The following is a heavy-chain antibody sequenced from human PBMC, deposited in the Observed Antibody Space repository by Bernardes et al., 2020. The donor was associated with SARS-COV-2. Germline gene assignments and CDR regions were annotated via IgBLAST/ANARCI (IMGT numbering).Heavy chain of an antibody. D-gene: IGHD6-13*01. CDR2: ITASADTT. Sequence: GGSLRLSCAASGFTFRSSAMSWVRQAPGKGLEWVSGITASADTTYYADSVKGRFTISRDNSKNTLYLQMNSLRADDTAVYYCAKDPLMYDSSWYPNWFDPWGQGTLVTVSS. V-gene: IGHV3-23*01. CDR1: GFTFRSSA. CDR3: AKDPLMYDSSWYPNWFDP. J-gene: IGHJ5*02.